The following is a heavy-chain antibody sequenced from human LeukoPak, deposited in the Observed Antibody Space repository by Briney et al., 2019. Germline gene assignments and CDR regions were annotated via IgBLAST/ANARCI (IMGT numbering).Heavy chain of an antibody. Sequence: PGGSLRLSCAASGFTLSSYGMHWVRQAPGKGLEWVAVISYDGSNKYYADSVKGRFAISRDNSKNTLYLQMNSPRAEDTAVYYCAKAYGYCTTTSCSHEEFDYWGQGTLVTVSS. CDR2: ISYDGSNK. J-gene: IGHJ4*02. V-gene: IGHV3-30*18. CDR1: GFTLSSYG. CDR3: AKAYGYCTTTSCSHEEFDY. D-gene: IGHD2-2*01.